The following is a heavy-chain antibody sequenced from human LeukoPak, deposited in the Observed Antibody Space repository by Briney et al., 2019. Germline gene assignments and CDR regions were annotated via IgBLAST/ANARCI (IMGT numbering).Heavy chain of an antibody. Sequence: SGGSLRLSCAASGFTFSSYSMNWVRQAPGKGLEWVSSISSSSSYIYYADSVKGRFTISRDNAKNSLYLQMNSLRTEDTAVYYCAKVFEHIVLAGVIYFDYWGQGTLVTVSS. CDR3: AKVFEHIVLAGVIYFDY. V-gene: IGHV3-21*01. D-gene: IGHD2-8*02. CDR2: ISSSSSYI. CDR1: GFTFSSYS. J-gene: IGHJ4*02.